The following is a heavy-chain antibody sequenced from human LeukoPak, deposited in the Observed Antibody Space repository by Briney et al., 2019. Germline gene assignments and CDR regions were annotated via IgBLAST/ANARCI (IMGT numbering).Heavy chain of an antibody. CDR2: IYYSGST. V-gene: IGHV4-59*01. CDR1: GGSISSYY. CDR3: AREAVVLGYSGSRPLSYYYYYMDV. Sequence: SSETLSLTCTVFGGSISSYYWSWIRQPPGKGLEWIGYIYYSGSTNYNPSLKSRVTISVDTSKNQFSLKLSSVTAADTAVYYCAREAVVLGYSGSRPLSYYYYYMDVWGKGTTVTVSS. J-gene: IGHJ6*03. D-gene: IGHD5-12*01.